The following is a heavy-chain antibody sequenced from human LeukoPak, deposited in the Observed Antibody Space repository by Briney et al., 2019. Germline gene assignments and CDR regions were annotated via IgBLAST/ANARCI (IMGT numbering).Heavy chain of an antibody. CDR1: GYTFTRYY. CDR2: INPSGDST. D-gene: IGHD2-21*02. V-gene: IGHV1-46*01. CDR3: ARVPGAYCGGDCYSYAFDI. Sequence: GASVKVSCKTSGYTFTRYYMNWVRQAPGQGLEWMGIINPSGDSTSYAQKFQGRVTMTRDMSTSTVYMELSSLRSEDTAVYYCARVPGAYCGGDCYSYAFDIWGQGTMVTVSS. J-gene: IGHJ3*02.